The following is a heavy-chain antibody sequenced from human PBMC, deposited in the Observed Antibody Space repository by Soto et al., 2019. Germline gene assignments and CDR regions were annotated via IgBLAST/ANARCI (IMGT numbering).Heavy chain of an antibody. D-gene: IGHD4-17*01. J-gene: IGHJ5*02. Sequence: PSETLSLTCTVSGGSISSSSYYWGWIRQPPGKGLEWIGSIYYSGSTYYNPSLKSRVTISVDTSKNQFSLKLSSVTAADTAVYYCASDYGDYARWFDPWGQGTLVTVSS. V-gene: IGHV4-39*01. CDR2: IYYSGST. CDR1: GGSISSSSYY. CDR3: ASDYGDYARWFDP.